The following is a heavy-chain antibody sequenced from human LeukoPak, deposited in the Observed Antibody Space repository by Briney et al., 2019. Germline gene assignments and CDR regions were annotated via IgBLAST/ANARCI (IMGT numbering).Heavy chain of an antibody. Sequence: PSETLSLTCTVSGGSISSSSYYWGWIRQPPGKGLEWIGSIYYSGSTYYNPSLKSRVTIFVNTSKNQFSLKLSSVTAADTAVYYCARRGFHDYSNYGSYYYYYYYMDVWGKGTTVTVSS. CDR2: IYYSGST. CDR1: GGSISSSSYY. D-gene: IGHD4-11*01. J-gene: IGHJ6*03. V-gene: IGHV4-39*01. CDR3: ARRGFHDYSNYGSYYYYYYYMDV.